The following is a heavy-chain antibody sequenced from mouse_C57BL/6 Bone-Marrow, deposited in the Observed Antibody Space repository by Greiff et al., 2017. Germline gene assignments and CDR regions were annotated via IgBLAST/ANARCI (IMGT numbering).Heavy chain of an antibody. CDR1: GYTFTSYG. J-gene: IGHJ2*01. Sequence: QVQLKESGAELARPGASVKLSCKASGYTFTSYGISWVKQRTGQGLEWIGEIYPRSGNTYYNEKFKGKATLTADKSSSTAYMQLSSLTSEDSAVYYCAWHYYGSSYFDYWGQGTTLTVSS. D-gene: IGHD1-1*01. CDR2: IYPRSGNT. V-gene: IGHV1-81*01. CDR3: AWHYYGSSYFDY.